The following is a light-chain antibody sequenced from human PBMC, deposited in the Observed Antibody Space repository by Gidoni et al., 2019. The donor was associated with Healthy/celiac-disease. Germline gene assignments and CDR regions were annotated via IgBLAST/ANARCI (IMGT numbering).Light chain of an antibody. CDR1: SLRSYY. J-gene: IGLJ3*02. V-gene: IGLV3-19*01. CDR2: GKN. CDR3: NSRDSSGNWV. Sequence: SSELTQDPALSVALGQTVRITCPGDSLRSYYASWYQQKPGQAPVLVLYGKNNRPSGIPDRFSGSSSGNTAALTITGAQAEDEADYYCNSRDSSGNWVFGGGTKLTVL.